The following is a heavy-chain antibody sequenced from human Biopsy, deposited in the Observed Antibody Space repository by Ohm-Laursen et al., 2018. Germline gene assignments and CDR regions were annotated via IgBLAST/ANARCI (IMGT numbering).Heavy chain of an antibody. Sequence: GSSVKVSCKASGYTFTTYDINWVRQAAGQGPEWMGGMNPNSGNTGFAQKFQGRITMTRSTSITTAYMELTNLRSEDTAVYYCAREGAFGDTDAYYGLDVWGLGTTVTVSS. CDR2: MNPNSGNT. J-gene: IGHJ6*02. CDR1: GYTFTTYD. V-gene: IGHV1-8*01. CDR3: AREGAFGDTDAYYGLDV. D-gene: IGHD3-16*01.